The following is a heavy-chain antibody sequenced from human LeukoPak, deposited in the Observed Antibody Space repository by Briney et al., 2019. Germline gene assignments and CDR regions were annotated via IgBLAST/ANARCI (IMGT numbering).Heavy chain of an antibody. CDR3: ARDSVTTEGVFDY. Sequence: ASVKVSCKASGYTFTSYDINWVRQAPGQGLEWMGRIIPIFGTANYAQKFQGRVTITTDESTSTAYMELSSLRSEDTAVYYCARDSVTTEGVFDYWGQGTLVTVSS. J-gene: IGHJ4*02. D-gene: IGHD4-17*01. CDR2: IIPIFGTA. V-gene: IGHV1-69*05. CDR1: GYTFTSYD.